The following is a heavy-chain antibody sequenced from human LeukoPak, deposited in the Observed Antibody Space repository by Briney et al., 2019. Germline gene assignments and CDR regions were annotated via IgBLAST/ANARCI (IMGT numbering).Heavy chain of an antibody. D-gene: IGHD5-18*01. CDR2: ISWNSGSI. V-gene: IGHV3-9*01. Sequence: GRSLRLSCAASGFTFDDYAMHWVRQAPGKGLEWVSGISWNSGSIGFADSVKGRFTISRDNAKNSLYLQMNSLRAEDTALYYCAKAPLTAMVPHFDYWGQGTLVTVSS. CDR3: AKAPLTAMVPHFDY. J-gene: IGHJ4*02. CDR1: GFTFDDYA.